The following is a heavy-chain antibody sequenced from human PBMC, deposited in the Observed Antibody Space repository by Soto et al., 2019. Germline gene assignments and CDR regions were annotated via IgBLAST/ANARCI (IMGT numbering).Heavy chain of an antibody. V-gene: IGHV3-23*01. J-gene: IGHJ4*02. CDR3: AKGVVVGYFAVDY. D-gene: IGHD3-3*01. CDR2: ITNGAGST. CDR1: GFTLSSYA. Sequence: EVQLLESGGGSVQPGGSLRLSCAVSGFTLSSYAMNWVRQAPGKGLEWVSTITNGAGSTYYAESVKGRFTISRDNSRSTVYLQVNGLRVEDTAVYYCAKGVVVGYFAVDYWGQGTLVTVSS.